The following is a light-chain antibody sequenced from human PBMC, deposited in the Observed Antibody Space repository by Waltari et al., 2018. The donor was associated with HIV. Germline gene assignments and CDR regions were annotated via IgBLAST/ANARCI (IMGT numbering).Light chain of an antibody. CDR1: SYNCRGNT. J-gene: IGLJ3*02. Sequence: QSVLTQPPPQSGTSGQSVTLPWSGRSYNCRGNTVHSYQQFPGTAPKPLLSINSQRPSGVPDRFSGSKSGTSASLAISGLQSEDEAVYYCAAWDDSLDGWVFGGGTNLTVL. CDR2: INS. CDR3: AAWDDSLDGWV. V-gene: IGLV1-44*01.